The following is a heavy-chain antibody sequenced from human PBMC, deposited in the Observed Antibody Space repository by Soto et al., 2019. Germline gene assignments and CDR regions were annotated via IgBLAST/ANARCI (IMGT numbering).Heavy chain of an antibody. CDR1: GFTFSSYA. CDR2: ISDSGGST. D-gene: IGHD4-17*01. J-gene: IGHJ5*02. Sequence: GGSLRLSCAASGFTFSSYAMSWVRLAPGKGLEWVSAISDSGGSTYYADSVKGRFSISRDNARNTLYVQMNNLRVEDTAIYYCAKGRYGDYGWFDPWGQGTLVTVSS. V-gene: IGHV3-23*01. CDR3: AKGRYGDYGWFDP.